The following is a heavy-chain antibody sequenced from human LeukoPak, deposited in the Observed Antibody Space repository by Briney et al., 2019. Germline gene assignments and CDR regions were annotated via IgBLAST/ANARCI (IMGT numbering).Heavy chain of an antibody. V-gene: IGHV3-30-3*01. CDR3: ARVGNQWELLPDF. J-gene: IGHJ4*02. CDR1: GLTFSSYA. Sequence: PGRSLRLSCAVSGLTFSSYAMHWVRQAPGKGLEWVAVISYDGSNKYCANSVKGRFTISRDNSKNTLYLQMNSLRPEDTAVYYCARVGNQWELLPDFWGRGTLVIVSS. CDR2: ISYDGSNK. D-gene: IGHD1-26*01.